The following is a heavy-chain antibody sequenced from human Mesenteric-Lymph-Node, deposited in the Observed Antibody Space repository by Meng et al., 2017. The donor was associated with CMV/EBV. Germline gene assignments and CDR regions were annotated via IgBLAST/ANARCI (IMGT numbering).Heavy chain of an antibody. CDR2: INHSGST. CDR1: GGSFSGYY. V-gene: IGHV4-34*01. D-gene: IGHD3-9*01. J-gene: IGHJ4*02. CDR3: ARGSSYDILTGYFDY. Sequence: QVHSQQWGVSRFQPWETLSLTCAVYGGSFSGYYWNWIRQSPEKGLEWIGEINHSGSTTYNPSFTSRIIISVDTSTNQISLNMSSVTAADTAVYYCARGSSYDILTGYFDYWGQGALVTVSS.